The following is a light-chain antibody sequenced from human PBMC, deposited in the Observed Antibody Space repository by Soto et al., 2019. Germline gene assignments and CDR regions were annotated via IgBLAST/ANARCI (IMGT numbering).Light chain of an antibody. CDR2: GAS. V-gene: IGKV3-15*01. CDR1: QSVSSN. J-gene: IGKJ5*01. Sequence: EIVMTQSPATLSVSPGERATLSCRASQSVSSNLAWYQQKPGQAPRLLIYGASTRATGIPARFSDSGSGTGITLTISRLQSENFAVYYCQKYNNWPPITFGQGTRLEIK. CDR3: QKYNNWPPIT.